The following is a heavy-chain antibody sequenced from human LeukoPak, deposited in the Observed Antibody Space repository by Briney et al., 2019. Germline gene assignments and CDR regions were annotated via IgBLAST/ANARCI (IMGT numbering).Heavy chain of an antibody. CDR3: ARDLGRFGDYNWFDP. J-gene: IGHJ5*02. CDR2: INPSGGST. D-gene: IGHD3-10*01. CDR1: GHTFTSYY. Sequence: ASVKVSCKASGHTFTSYYMHWVRQAPGQGLEWMGRINPSGGSTTYAQKFQGRVTMTRDMSTSTVYMELSSLRSEDTAVYYCARDLGRFGDYNWFDPWGQGTLVTVSS. V-gene: IGHV1-46*01.